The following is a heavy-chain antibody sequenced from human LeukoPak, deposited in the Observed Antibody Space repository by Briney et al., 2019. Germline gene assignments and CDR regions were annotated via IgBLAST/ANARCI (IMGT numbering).Heavy chain of an antibody. Sequence: GGSLRLSCAASGFTLSNNALGWVRQAPGKGLEWVSVISGSGLNTYYTDSVKGRFTISRDNSKNTLYLQMNSLRAEDTAVYYCAKGIAARSFGWFDPWGQGTLVTVSS. CDR2: ISGSGLNT. D-gene: IGHD6-6*01. CDR1: GFTLSNNA. V-gene: IGHV3-23*01. J-gene: IGHJ5*02. CDR3: AKGIAARSFGWFDP.